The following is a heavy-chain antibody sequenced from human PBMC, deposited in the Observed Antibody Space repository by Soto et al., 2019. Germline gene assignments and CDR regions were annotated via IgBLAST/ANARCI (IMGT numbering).Heavy chain of an antibody. CDR3: ARDHGTVGAATTMVY. CDR1: GFTFSNSW. J-gene: IGHJ4*02. V-gene: IGHV3-74*01. D-gene: IGHD4-17*01. CDR2: INGVGTTT. Sequence: EVQLVESGGGLVQPGGSLSFSCAASGFTFSNSWFHCVRQPPGKALVWVSRINGVGTTTNYADSVKGRFAISRDNAQNTLYLQMNSLRAEDTAVYYCARDHGTVGAATTMVYWRQGSLVTVSS.